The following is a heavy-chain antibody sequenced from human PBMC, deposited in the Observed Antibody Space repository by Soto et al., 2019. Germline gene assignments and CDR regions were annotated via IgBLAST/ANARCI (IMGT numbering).Heavy chain of an antibody. CDR1: GYTFTSYA. D-gene: IGHD3-10*01. CDR3: ARGGPPIDY. V-gene: IGHV1-3*05. Sequence: QVQLVQSGAEEKKPGASVKVSCKASGYTFTSYAMHWLRQAPVQRLEWMGWINACNGNTKYSQKFQGRVTITRDTSASTDYMELSSLRSEDTAVYYCARGGPPIDYWGQGTLVTVSS. J-gene: IGHJ4*02. CDR2: INACNGNT.